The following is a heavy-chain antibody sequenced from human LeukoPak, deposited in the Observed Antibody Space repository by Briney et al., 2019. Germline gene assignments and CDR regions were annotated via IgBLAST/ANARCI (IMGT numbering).Heavy chain of an antibody. CDR1: GFTFTSYA. D-gene: IGHD4-23*01. CDR2: ISGSGGIT. CDR3: AKERGNNGGNTNGYFDY. Sequence: PGGSLRLSCAASGFTFTSYAMSWVRRAPGKGLEWVSVISGSGGITYSADSVKGRFSISRDNSKNTLYLQMNSLRAEDTAAYCCAKERGNNGGNTNGYFDYWGQGTLVTVSS. V-gene: IGHV3-23*01. J-gene: IGHJ4*02.